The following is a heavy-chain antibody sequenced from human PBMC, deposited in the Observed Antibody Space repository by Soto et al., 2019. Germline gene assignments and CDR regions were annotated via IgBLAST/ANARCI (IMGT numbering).Heavy chain of an antibody. CDR2: ISYDGSNK. Sequence: PGESLRLSCSASGFTFSSYAMHWVRQAPGKGLEWVAVISYDGSNKYYADSVKGRFTISRDNSKNTLYLQMNSLRAEDTAVYYCLIEYSGSTGISSDYRGKGPPV. CDR3: LIEYSGSTGISSDY. V-gene: IGHV3-30-3*01. D-gene: IGHD6-6*01. J-gene: IGHJ4*02. CDR1: GFTFSSYA.